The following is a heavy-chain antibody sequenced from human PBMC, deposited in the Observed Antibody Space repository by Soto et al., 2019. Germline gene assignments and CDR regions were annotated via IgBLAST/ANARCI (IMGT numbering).Heavy chain of an antibody. CDR1: GGSISSSSYY. J-gene: IGHJ4*02. CDR2: IYYSGST. D-gene: IGHD4-17*01. CDR3: ARHSATYAHLKYFDY. Sequence: SETLSLTCTVSGGSISSSSYYWGWIRQPPGKGLEWIGSIYYSGSTYYNPSLKSRVTISVDTSKNQFSLKLSSVTAADTAVYYCARHSATYAHLKYFDYWGQGTLVTVSS. V-gene: IGHV4-39*01.